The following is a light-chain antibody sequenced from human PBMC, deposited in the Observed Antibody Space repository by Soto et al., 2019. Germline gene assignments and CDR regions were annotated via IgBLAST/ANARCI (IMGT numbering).Light chain of an antibody. Sequence: IVMTQSPLSLPVTPGEPASISCRSSQSLLHSNGYNYSDWYLQKPGQSPQLLIYLGSNRASGVPDRFSGSGSGTDFTLRISRVEAEDVGVYYCMQALQTPPTFGQGTKVDIK. CDR3: MQALQTPPT. J-gene: IGKJ1*01. CDR2: LGS. CDR1: QSLLHSNGYNY. V-gene: IGKV2-28*01.